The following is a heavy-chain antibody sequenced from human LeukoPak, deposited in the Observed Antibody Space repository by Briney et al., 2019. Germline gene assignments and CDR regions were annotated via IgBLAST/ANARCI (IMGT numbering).Heavy chain of an antibody. CDR3: ARDAYDSSGYYYVGWFDL. J-gene: IGHJ5*02. V-gene: IGHV4-4*07. D-gene: IGHD3-22*01. CDR2: IYTSGST. Sequence: SENLSLTCTVSGFSISSYYWSWIRQPAGNGLEWIVRIYTSGSTNYNPSLKSRVTMSVDTSKNQFSLKLSSVTAADTAVYYCARDAYDSSGYYYVGWFDLWGQGTLVTVSS. CDR1: GFSISSYY.